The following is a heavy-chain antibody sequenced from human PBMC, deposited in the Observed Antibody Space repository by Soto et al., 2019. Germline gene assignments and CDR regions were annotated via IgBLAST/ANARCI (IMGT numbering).Heavy chain of an antibody. Sequence: PSETLSLTCTVSGDSISSSSYYWGWIRQPPGKGLEWIGDINYSGSTYYNPSLQSRVTISVDTSKNQFSLKLTSVTAADTAVYYCARDKITGLFDYWGQGTLVTVSS. D-gene: IGHD2-8*02. CDR1: GDSISSSSYY. CDR2: INYSGST. J-gene: IGHJ4*02. V-gene: IGHV4-39*07. CDR3: ARDKITGLFDY.